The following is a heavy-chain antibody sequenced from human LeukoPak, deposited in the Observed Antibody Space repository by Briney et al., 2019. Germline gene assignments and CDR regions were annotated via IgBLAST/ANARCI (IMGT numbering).Heavy chain of an antibody. J-gene: IGHJ4*02. V-gene: IGHV3-48*01. CDR3: ARGARVDILTGYYTGYYFDY. CDR1: GFTFSSYS. D-gene: IGHD3-9*01. CDR2: ISSSSSTI. Sequence: GGSLRLSCAASGFTFSSYSMNWVRQAPGKGLEWVSYISSSSSTIYYADSVKGRFTISRDNAENSLYLQMNSLRAEDTAVYYCARGARVDILTGYYTGYYFDYWGQGTLVTVSS.